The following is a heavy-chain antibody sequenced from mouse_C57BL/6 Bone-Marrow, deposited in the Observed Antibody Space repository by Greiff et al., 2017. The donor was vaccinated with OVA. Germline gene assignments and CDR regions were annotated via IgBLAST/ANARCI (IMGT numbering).Heavy chain of an antibody. CDR1: GFTFSDYY. D-gene: IGHD1-1*01. CDR3: ARRSTVVEPHGMDY. CDR2: ISNGGGST. J-gene: IGHJ4*01. Sequence: EVQLVESGGGLVQPGGSLKLSCAASGFTFSDYYMYWVRQTPEKRLEWVAYISNGGGSTYYPDTVKGRFTISSDNAKNTLYLQRSRLKSEDTAMYYCARRSTVVEPHGMDYWGQGTSVTVSS. V-gene: IGHV5-12*01.